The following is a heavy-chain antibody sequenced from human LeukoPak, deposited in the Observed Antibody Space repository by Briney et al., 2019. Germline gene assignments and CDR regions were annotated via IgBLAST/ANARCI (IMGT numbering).Heavy chain of an antibody. V-gene: IGHV4-59*01. Sequence: SETLSLTCTVSGGSISSYYWSWIRQPPGKGLEWIGDTYYSGSTNYNPSLQSRVTISVDASKNQFSLKLSSVTAADTAVYYCARDTSDWNALDYWGQGTLVTVSS. CDR3: ARDTSDWNALDY. CDR2: TYYSGST. CDR1: GGSISSYY. J-gene: IGHJ4*02. D-gene: IGHD1-1*01.